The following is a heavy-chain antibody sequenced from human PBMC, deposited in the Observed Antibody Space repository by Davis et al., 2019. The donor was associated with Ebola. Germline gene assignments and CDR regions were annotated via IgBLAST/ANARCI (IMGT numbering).Heavy chain of an antibody. J-gene: IGHJ5*02. D-gene: IGHD2-21*02. CDR2: SSHGGIT. CDR3: ARTMKTSITASGLGYTYFDP. V-gene: IGHV4-34*01. Sequence: GSLRLSCAVYGGSFSDYFWSWVRQPPGKGLEWIGMSSHGGITNYNPSLKSRVTVSVDTSKSQFSLRPDAVTAADTATYYCARTMKTSITASGLGYTYFDPWGQGTLVTVSS. CDR1: GGSFSDYF.